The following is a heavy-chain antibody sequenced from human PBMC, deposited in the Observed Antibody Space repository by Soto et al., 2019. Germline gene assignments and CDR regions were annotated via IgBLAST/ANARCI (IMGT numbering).Heavy chain of an antibody. CDR1: GGTFSTYA. CDR2: IIPLFGTA. Sequence: GASVKVSCKASGGTFSTYAIDWVRQAPGPGLEWMGGIIPLFGTAKYVQNFQSSITITADESTNTAYMELRSLRSQDTAVYYCARGVHYDSSGYYYFYWGQGTLVTVSS. D-gene: IGHD3-22*01. J-gene: IGHJ4*02. V-gene: IGHV1-69*13. CDR3: ARGVHYDSSGYYYFY.